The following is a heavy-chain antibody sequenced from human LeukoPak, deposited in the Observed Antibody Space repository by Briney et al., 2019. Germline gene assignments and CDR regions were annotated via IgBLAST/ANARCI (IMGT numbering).Heavy chain of an antibody. CDR1: GDSMSSYY. CDR3: VRRLEV. D-gene: IGHD1-1*01. Sequence: SETLSLTCSVSGDSMSSYYWGWIRQPPGKGLDWIGNIYYDGSTYYNPSLKSRVTISVDTSKNQLSLKVNSVTATDTAVYYCVRRLEVWGQGTMVTVSS. CDR2: IYYDGST. V-gene: IGHV4-59*04. J-gene: IGHJ3*01.